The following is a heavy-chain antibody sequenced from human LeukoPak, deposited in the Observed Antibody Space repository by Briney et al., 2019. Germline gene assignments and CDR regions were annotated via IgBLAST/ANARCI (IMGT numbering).Heavy chain of an antibody. D-gene: IGHD1-26*01. V-gene: IGHV4-61*01. CDR3: AGGGVGATDDFDY. J-gene: IGHJ4*02. Sequence: PSETLSLTCTVSGGSVSSGSYYWSWIRQPPGKGLEWIGYIYYSGSTNYNPSLKSRVTISGDTSKNQFSLKLSSVTAADTAVYYCAGGGVGATDDFDYWGQGTLVTVSS. CDR1: GGSVSSGSYY. CDR2: IYYSGST.